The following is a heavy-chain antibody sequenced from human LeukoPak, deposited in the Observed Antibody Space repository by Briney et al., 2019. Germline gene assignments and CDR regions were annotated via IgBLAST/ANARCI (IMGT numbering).Heavy chain of an antibody. CDR3: AKGEGGDSGWYGDY. CDR2: ISYDGTNK. V-gene: IGHV3-30*18. Sequence: GGSLRLSCAASGFTFSNYAMHWVRQAPGKGLEWVAVISYDGTNKYYADSVKGRFTISRDNSKNTLFLQMSSLRAEDTAVYYCAKGEGGDSGWYGDYWGQGTLVTVSS. D-gene: IGHD6-19*01. CDR1: GFTFSNYA. J-gene: IGHJ4*02.